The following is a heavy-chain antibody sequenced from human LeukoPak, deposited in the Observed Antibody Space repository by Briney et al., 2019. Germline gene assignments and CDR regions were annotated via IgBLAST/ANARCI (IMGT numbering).Heavy chain of an antibody. J-gene: IGHJ4*02. V-gene: IGHV1-8*01. CDR3: ARAHRQLERLGRYYFDY. CDR1: GYTFTSYD. D-gene: IGHD1-1*01. CDR2: MNPNSGNT. Sequence: ASVKVSCKASGYTFTSYDINWVRQATGQGLEWMGWMNPNSGNTGYAQKFQGRVTITADKSTSTAYMELSSLRSEDTAVYYCARAHRQLERLGRYYFDYWGQGTLVTVSS.